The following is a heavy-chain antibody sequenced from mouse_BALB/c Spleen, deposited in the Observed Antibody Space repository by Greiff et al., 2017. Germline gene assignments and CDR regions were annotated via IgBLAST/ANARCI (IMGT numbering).Heavy chain of an antibody. V-gene: IGHV5-4*02. CDR2: ISDGGSYT. J-gene: IGHJ4*01. D-gene: IGHD1-1*01. CDR1: GFTFSDYY. CDR3: ARAGYYGSSFLYYAMDY. Sequence: EVQRVESGGGLVKPGGSLKLSCAASGFTFSDYYMYWVRQTPEKRLEWVATISDGGSYTYYPDSVKGRFTISRDNAKNNLYLQMSSLKSEDTAMYYCARAGYYGSSFLYYAMDYWGQGTSVTVSS.